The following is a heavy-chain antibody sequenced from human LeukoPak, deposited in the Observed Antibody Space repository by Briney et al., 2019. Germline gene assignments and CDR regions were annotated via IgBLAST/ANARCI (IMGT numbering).Heavy chain of an antibody. Sequence: PSETLSLTCTVSGGSISRSSYYWGGIRQPPGKGLEWIVSIYYSGSTYYNPSLKSRVTISVDTSKNQFSLKLSSVTAADTAVYYCANENITMVRGVIITSYYWGQGTLVTVSS. D-gene: IGHD3-10*01. CDR2: IYYSGST. CDR3: ANENITMVRGVIITSYY. V-gene: IGHV4-39*07. J-gene: IGHJ4*02. CDR1: GGSISRSSYY.